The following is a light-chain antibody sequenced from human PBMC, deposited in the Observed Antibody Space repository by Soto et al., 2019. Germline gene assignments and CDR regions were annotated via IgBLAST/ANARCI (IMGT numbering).Light chain of an antibody. CDR3: SSYTSSSSWV. CDR2: EVR. V-gene: IGLV2-14*01. CDR1: SSDVGGYNS. Sequence: QSALTQPASVSGSPGQSITISCTGTSSDVGGYNSVSWFQQHPGKAPKLMIFEVRNRPSGVSNRFSGSKSGNTASLTISGLQAEDEADDYCSSYTSSSSWVFGGGTKVTVL. J-gene: IGLJ3*02.